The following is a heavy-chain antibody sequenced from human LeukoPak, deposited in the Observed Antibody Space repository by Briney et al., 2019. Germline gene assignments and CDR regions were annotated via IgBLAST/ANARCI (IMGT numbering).Heavy chain of an antibody. D-gene: IGHD6-13*01. CDR2: INPNSGGT. V-gene: IGHV1-2*04. Sequence: ASVKVSCKASGYTFTGYYMHWVRQAPGQGLEWMGWINPNSGGTNYAQKFQGWVTMTRDTSISTAYMELSRLRSDDTAVYYCARAYMYSSSWYDWGQGTLVTVSS. J-gene: IGHJ4*02. CDR3: ARAYMYSSSWYD. CDR1: GYTFTGYY.